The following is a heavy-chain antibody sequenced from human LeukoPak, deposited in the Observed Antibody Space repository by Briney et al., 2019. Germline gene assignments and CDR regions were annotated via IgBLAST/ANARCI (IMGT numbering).Heavy chain of an antibody. V-gene: IGHV3-30*14. J-gene: IGHJ4*02. CDR2: ISYDGNNK. CDR1: GFTFSNYV. CDR3: ARDQRGRTGSIMMAVLITGFDY. D-gene: IGHD3-22*01. Sequence: PGGSLRLSCAASGFTFSNYVMHWVRQAPGKGLEWVALISYDGNNKDYADSVKGRFTISRDNSKNTLYLQMNSPRAEDTAVYYCARDQRGRTGSIMMAVLITGFDYWGQGTLVTVSS.